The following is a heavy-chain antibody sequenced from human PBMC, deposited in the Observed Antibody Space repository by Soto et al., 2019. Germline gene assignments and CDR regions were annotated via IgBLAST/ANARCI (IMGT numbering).Heavy chain of an antibody. CDR2: IIPIFGKA. V-gene: IGHV1-69*05. J-gene: IGHJ6*03. D-gene: IGHD6-19*01. CDR1: GGTFSSYA. Sequence: ASVKVSCKASGGTFSSYAISWVRQAPGQGLEWMGGIIPIFGKANYAQKLQGRVTITTVESTSTAYLELSSLRSEDTAVYYCAGDRGCGGIAVAGTATYYYYMDVWGKGTTVTVSS. CDR3: AGDRGCGGIAVAGTATYYYYMDV.